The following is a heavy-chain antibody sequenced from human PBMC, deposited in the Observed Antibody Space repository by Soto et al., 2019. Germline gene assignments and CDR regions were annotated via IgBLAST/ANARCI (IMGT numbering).Heavy chain of an antibody. CDR2: INAGTGNT. CDR3: ARGSMTTIFGVIIDYYYYGMDV. CDR1: GYTFTNHA. Sequence: ASVKVSCKASGYTFTNHAMHWVRQAPGQRLEWMGWINAGTGNTKCSQKFQGRVTITRDTSASTAYMDLSSLTSEDTAVYYCARGSMTTIFGVIIDYYYYGMDVWGQGTTVTVSS. D-gene: IGHD3-3*01. J-gene: IGHJ6*02. V-gene: IGHV1-3*01.